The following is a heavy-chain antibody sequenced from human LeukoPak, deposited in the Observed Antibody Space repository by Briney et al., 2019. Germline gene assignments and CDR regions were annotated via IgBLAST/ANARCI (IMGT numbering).Heavy chain of an antibody. CDR1: GGTFSSYA. CDR2: IVPIFGTA. D-gene: IGHD6-13*01. J-gene: IGHJ6*03. Sequence: SVKVSCKASGGTFSSYAISWVRQAPGQGLEWMGGIVPIFGTANYAQKFQGRVTITTDESTSTAYMELSSLRSEDTAVYYCARSSSWSNYYYYYMDVWGKGTTVTVSS. V-gene: IGHV1-69*05. CDR3: ARSSSWSNYYYYYMDV.